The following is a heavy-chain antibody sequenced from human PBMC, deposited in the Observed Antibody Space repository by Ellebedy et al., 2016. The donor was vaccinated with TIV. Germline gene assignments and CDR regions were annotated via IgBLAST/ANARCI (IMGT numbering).Heavy chain of an antibody. CDR1: GGSVGGSTSY. Sequence: MPSETLSLTCSVSGGSVGGSTSYRAWIRQPPGKGLEWILSFYYAGNTYYNTSLRSRVTPSVDKSNNRFSLNLTSVTAASTAVYFFAGVPLNALWPLMPFDPWGQGALVIVSS. CDR2: FYYAGNT. D-gene: IGHD2-2*01. J-gene: IGHJ5*02. CDR3: AGVPLNALWPLMPFDP. V-gene: IGHV4-39*07.